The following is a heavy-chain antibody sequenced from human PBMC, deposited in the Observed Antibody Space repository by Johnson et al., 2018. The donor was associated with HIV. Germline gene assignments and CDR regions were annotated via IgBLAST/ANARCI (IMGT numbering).Heavy chain of an antibody. CDR2: ISYDGSNK. J-gene: IGHJ3*02. V-gene: IGHV3-30*18. CDR3: AKDKSNAFDI. CDR1: GFTFSSYG. Sequence: QVQLVESGGGLVQPGGSLRLSCAASGFTFSSYGMHWVRQAPGKGLEWVAVISYDGSNKYYADSVKGRFTISRDNSKNTLYLQMNSLRAEDTAVYYCAKDKSNAFDIWGQGTMVTVSS.